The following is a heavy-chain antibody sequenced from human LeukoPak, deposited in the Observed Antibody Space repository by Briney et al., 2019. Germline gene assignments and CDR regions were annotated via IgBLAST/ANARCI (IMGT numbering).Heavy chain of an antibody. CDR3: ARALRTDISTTDY. J-gene: IGHJ4*02. Sequence: VASVKVSCKASEYTFIDYFIHWVRQAPGQGLEWLGWIDPNSGGTNSAQNFQGRVTMTRDTSISTAYMELSSLRSDDTAVYYCARALRTDISTTDYWGPGTLVTVSS. CDR2: IDPNSGGT. V-gene: IGHV1-2*02. CDR1: EYTFIDYF. D-gene: IGHD1-14*01.